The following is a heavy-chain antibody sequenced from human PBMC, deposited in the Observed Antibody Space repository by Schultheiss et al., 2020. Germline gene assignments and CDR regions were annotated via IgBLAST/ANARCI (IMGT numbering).Heavy chain of an antibody. CDR2: IKSKTDGGTT. J-gene: IGHJ5*02. D-gene: IGHD2-15*01. CDR1: GFTFSNAW. CDR3: ANTWTYCSGGSCYSSAPYNWFDP. V-gene: IGHV3-15*07. Sequence: GGSLRLSCAASGFTFSNAWMNWVRQAPGKGLEWVGRIKSKTDGGTTDYAAPVKGRFTISRDDSKNTLYLQMNSLKTEDTAVYYCANTWTYCSGGSCYSSAPYNWFDPWGQGTLVTVSS.